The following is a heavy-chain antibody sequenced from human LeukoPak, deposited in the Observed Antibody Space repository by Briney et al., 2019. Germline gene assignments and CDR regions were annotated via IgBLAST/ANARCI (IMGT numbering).Heavy chain of an antibody. V-gene: IGHV1-2*06. CDR1: GYTFTGYY. Sequence: GASVKVSCKASGYTFTGYYMHWVRQAPGQGLEWMGRINPNSGGTNYAQKFQGRVTMPRDTSISTAYMELSRLRSDDTAVYYCAREDGGTFYYYYYMDVWGKGTTVTVSS. J-gene: IGHJ6*03. CDR2: INPNSGGT. D-gene: IGHD2-15*01. CDR3: AREDGGTFYYYYYMDV.